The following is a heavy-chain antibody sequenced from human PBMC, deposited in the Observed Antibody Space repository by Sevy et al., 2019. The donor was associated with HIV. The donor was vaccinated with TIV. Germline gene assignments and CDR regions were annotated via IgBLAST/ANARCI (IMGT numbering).Heavy chain of an antibody. CDR1: GFTFSSYE. J-gene: IGHJ4*02. CDR3: ARGFPLGRGVHDY. D-gene: IGHD3-10*01. Sequence: GGSLRLSCAASGFTFSSYEMNWVRQAPGKGLEWVSYISSSGSTIYYADSVKGRFTISRDNAKNSLYLQMNSLRAEDTAVYYCARGFPLGRGVHDYWGQGTLVTVSS. CDR2: ISSSGSTI. V-gene: IGHV3-48*03.